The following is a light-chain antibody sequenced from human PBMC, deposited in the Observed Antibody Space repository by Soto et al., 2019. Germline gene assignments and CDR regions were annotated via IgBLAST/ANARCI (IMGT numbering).Light chain of an antibody. CDR2: DAS. V-gene: IGKV1-5*01. CDR1: QTISTW. Sequence: DIQITQSPSTLSVSVGDRVTITCRASQTISTWLAWYQQKPGRAPKLLIYDASSLESGVPSRFSGSGSGTEFTLTISSLQPDDFATYYCQQYNSYSWTFGQGTKVDI. CDR3: QQYNSYSWT. J-gene: IGKJ1*01.